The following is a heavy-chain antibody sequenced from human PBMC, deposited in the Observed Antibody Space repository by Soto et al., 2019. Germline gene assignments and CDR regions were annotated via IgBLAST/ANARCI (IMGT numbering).Heavy chain of an antibody. D-gene: IGHD6-19*01. CDR1: GFTFSRHA. Sequence: GGSLRLSCAASGFTFSRHAMCWVRQAPGKGLEWVAAMSAGVAVAVYADSVKGRFTISRDNSKNTLYLQMNTLRADDTAVYYCARRSESSGWYDDYWGQGTQVTVYS. CDR2: MSAGVAVA. J-gene: IGHJ4*02. V-gene: IGHV3-23*01. CDR3: ARRSESSGWYDDY.